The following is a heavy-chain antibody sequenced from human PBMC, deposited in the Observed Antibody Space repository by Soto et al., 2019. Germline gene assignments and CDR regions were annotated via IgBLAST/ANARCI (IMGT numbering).Heavy chain of an antibody. J-gene: IGHJ5*02. CDR3: ASPGSYGDYYWFDP. V-gene: IGHV1-24*01. CDR1: GYTLTELS. D-gene: IGHD4-17*01. Sequence: QVQLVQSGAEVKKPGASVKVSCKVSGYTLTELSMHWVRQAPGKGLEWMGGFDPEDGETIYAQKFQGRVTXXEXTCXDTAYMELSSLRSEDTAVYYCASPGSYGDYYWFDPWGQGTLVTVSS. CDR2: FDPEDGET.